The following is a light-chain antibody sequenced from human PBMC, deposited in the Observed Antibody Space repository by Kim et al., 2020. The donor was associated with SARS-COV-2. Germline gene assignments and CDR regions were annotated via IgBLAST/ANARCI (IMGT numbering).Light chain of an antibody. V-gene: IGKV3-11*01. J-gene: IGKJ4*01. CDR3: QQHSSWPVT. Sequence: LSPGERAPLSCRASQSIGRYLAWYQQKPGQAPRLLIYDIYYRATAIPVRFSGSGSGTDFTLTISSLEPEDFAVYYCQQHSSWPVTFGGGTKVDIK. CDR1: QSIGRY. CDR2: DIY.